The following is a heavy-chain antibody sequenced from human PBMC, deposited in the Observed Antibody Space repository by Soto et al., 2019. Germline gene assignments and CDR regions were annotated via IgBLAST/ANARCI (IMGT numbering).Heavy chain of an antibody. CDR1: GGSISSSSYY. CDR2: IYYSGST. Sequence: QLQLQESGPGLVKPSETLSLTCTVSGGSISSSSYYWGWIRQPPGKGLEWIGSIYYSGSTYYNPSLKSRVTISVDTSKNQFSLKLSSVTAADTAVYYCARLPRSKRGIDYWGQGTLVTVSS. J-gene: IGHJ4*02. D-gene: IGHD3-16*01. CDR3: ARLPRSKRGIDY. V-gene: IGHV4-39*01.